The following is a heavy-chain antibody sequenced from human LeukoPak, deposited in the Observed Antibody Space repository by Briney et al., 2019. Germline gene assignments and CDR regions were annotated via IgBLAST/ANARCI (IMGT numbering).Heavy chain of an antibody. CDR1: GFTFGDYA. CDR3: TSGLYYDSWSDLFDY. D-gene: IGHD3-3*01. Sequence: GGSLRLSCTAFGFTFGDYAMSWVRQAPGKGPEWVGFFRRKANAGTTEYAASVKGRFTISRDDSKSIAYLQMNSRKTEDTAVYYCTSGLYYDSWSDLFDYWGQGTLVTVSS. J-gene: IGHJ4*02. CDR2: FRRKANAGTT. V-gene: IGHV3-49*04.